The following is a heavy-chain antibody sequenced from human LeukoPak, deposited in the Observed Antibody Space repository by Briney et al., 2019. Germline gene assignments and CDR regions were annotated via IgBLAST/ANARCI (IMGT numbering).Heavy chain of an antibody. J-gene: IGHJ4*02. D-gene: IGHD4-23*01. CDR3: ASTNSLDY. CDR2: IKADGSEK. CDR1: GFPFSSYW. Sequence: PGGSLRLSCVASGFPFSSYWMNWVRQAPGKGLEWVANIKADGSEKYYVDSVKGRFTISRDNAKNSLHLQMNSLRVEDTAVYYCASTNSLDYWGQGTLVTVPS. V-gene: IGHV3-7*01.